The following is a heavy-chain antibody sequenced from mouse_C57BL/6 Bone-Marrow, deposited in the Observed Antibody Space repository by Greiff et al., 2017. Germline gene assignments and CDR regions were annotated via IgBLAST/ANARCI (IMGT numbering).Heavy chain of an antibody. Sequence: EVMLVESGGGLVQPGGSLKLSCAASGFTFSDYYMYWVRQTPEKRLEWVAYISNGGGSTYYPDTVKGRFTISRDNAKNTLYLQMSRLKSEDTAMYYCARHYYGTSLWYFDVWGTGTTVTVSS. CDR3: ARHYYGTSLWYFDV. CDR1: GFTFSDYY. D-gene: IGHD1-1*01. J-gene: IGHJ1*03. V-gene: IGHV5-12*01. CDR2: ISNGGGST.